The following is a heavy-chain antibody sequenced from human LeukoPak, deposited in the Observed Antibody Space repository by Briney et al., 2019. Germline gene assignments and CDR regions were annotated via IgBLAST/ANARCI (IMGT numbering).Heavy chain of an antibody. V-gene: IGHV4-34*01. Sequence: SETLSLTCGVAGGSFRGYYWTWIRQAPGKGLEWIGETTHRGSSNYNPSLKSRGNISVDMAKNPFSLTLSSVTAADTAEYYCARMWPGRIGGSLGSSDYWGQGTLVTVSS. D-gene: IGHD1-26*01. CDR1: GGSFRGYY. CDR2: TTHRGSS. J-gene: IGHJ4*02. CDR3: ARMWPGRIGGSLGSSDY.